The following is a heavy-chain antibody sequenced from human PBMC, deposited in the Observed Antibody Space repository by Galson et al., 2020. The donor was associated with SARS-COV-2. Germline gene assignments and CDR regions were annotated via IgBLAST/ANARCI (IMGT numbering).Heavy chain of an antibody. CDR2: IGTAGDT. J-gene: IGHJ6*03. CDR1: GFTFSSYD. V-gene: IGHV3-13*01. Sequence: GGSLRLSCAASGFTFSSYDMHWVRQATGKGLEWVSAIGTAGDTYYPGSVKGRFTISRENAKNSLYLQMNSLRAGDTAVYYCARGGHYDFWSGHIYYYYYMDVWGKGTTVTVSS. D-gene: IGHD3-3*01. CDR3: ARGGHYDFWSGHIYYYYYMDV.